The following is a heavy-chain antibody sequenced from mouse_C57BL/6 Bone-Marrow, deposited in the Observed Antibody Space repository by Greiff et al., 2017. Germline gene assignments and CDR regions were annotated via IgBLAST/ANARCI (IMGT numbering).Heavy chain of an antibody. CDR2: IDPSDSYT. D-gene: IGHD1-1*01. Sequence: QVQLQQPGAELVRPGTSVKLSCKASGYTFTSYWMHWVKQRPGQGLEWIGVIDPSDSYTNYNQKFKGKATLTVDTSSSTAYMRLSSLTSEDSAVYDCARPQLRDDGRLYYLDYWGQGTTLTVSS. J-gene: IGHJ2*01. CDR3: ARPQLRDDGRLYYLDY. V-gene: IGHV1-59*01. CDR1: GYTFTSYW.